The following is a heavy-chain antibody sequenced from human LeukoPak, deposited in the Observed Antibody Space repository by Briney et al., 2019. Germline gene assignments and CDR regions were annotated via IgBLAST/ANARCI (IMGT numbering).Heavy chain of an antibody. D-gene: IGHD2-15*01. CDR1: GYTFTSYD. CDR2: MNPNSGNT. V-gene: IGHV1-8*01. CDR3: ARGFPKSPAGILGY. J-gene: IGHJ4*02. Sequence: GASVKVSCKASGYTFTSYDINWVRQATGQGLEWMGWMNPNSGNTGYAQKFQGRVTMTRNTSISTAYMELSSLRSEDTAVYYCARGFPKSPAGILGYWGQGTLVTVSS.